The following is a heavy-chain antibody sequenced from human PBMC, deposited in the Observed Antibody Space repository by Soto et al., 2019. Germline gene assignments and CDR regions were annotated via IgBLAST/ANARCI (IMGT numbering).Heavy chain of an antibody. Sequence: QVQLVESGGGVVQPGRSLRLSCAASGFTFSSYGIHWVRQAPGKGLEWVALISYDGSNKSYADSVKGRFTISRDNSKNALYLQMSSVIAEHTAADYCATDHNGVLAFIDYWGRGTLVTVSS. CDR1: GFTFSSYG. V-gene: IGHV3-30*03. D-gene: IGHD2-8*01. CDR3: ATDHNGVLAFIDY. J-gene: IGHJ4*02. CDR2: ISYDGSNK.